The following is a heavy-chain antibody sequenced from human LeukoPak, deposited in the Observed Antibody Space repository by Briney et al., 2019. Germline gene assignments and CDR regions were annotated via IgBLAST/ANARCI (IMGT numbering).Heavy chain of an antibody. J-gene: IGHJ4*02. V-gene: IGHV3-30*02. CDR3: ARDLSGVTGYTYGRGIDY. CDR2: IRYDGSNK. D-gene: IGHD5-18*01. CDR1: GFTFSSYG. Sequence: GGSLRLSCAASGFTFSSYGMHWVRQAPGKGLEWVAFIRYDGSNKYYADSVKGRFTISRDNAKTSLYLQMNSLRAEDTAVYYCARDLSGVTGYTYGRGIDYWGQGTLVTVSS.